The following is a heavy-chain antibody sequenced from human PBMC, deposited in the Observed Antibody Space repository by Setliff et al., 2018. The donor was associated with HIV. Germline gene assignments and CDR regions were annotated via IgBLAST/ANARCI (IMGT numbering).Heavy chain of an antibody. D-gene: IGHD1-26*01. CDR2: IRSKANSYAT. V-gene: IGHV3-73*01. Sequence: GGSLRLSCAASGFPFSYSAMHWVRQASGKGLEWVGRIRSKANSYATTYAASVKGRFTVSRDNSKNTLSLQMKSLRAEDTALYYCAKDYRGTLPEAFDVWGQGTMVTVSS. J-gene: IGHJ3*01. CDR1: GFPFSYSA. CDR3: AKDYRGTLPEAFDV.